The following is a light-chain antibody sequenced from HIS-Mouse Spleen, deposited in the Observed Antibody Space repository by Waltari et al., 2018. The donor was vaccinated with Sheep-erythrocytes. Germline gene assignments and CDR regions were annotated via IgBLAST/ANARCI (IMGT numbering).Light chain of an antibody. Sequence: QSVLTQPPSASGTPGQRVTISCSGSSSNIGSNTVNWYQQLPGTAPKLLLYSTTHRPSGAXARFSRSKSGNSASLAISGLQSEDEADYYCAAWDDSLNGPVFGGGTKLTVL. CDR2: STT. V-gene: IGLV1-44*01. CDR3: AAWDDSLNGPV. J-gene: IGLJ3*02. CDR1: SSNIGSNT.